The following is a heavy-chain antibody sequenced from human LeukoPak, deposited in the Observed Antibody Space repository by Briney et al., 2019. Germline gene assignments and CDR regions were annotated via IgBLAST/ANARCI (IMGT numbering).Heavy chain of an antibody. CDR1: GFTFSSYA. CDR2: ISRNGGST. D-gene: IGHD2-2*01. Sequence: GGSLRLSCSASGFTFSSYAMHWVRQAPGKGLEYVSAISRNGGSTYYADSVKGRFTISRDNYKNMLYLEMSSLRAEDTAVYYCVKGYCSSISCFGDYWGQGTLVTFSS. J-gene: IGHJ4*02. CDR3: VKGYCSSISCFGDY. V-gene: IGHV3-64D*09.